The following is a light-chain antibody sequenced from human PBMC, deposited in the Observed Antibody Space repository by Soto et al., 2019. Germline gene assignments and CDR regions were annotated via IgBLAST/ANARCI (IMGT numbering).Light chain of an antibody. Sequence: VMTGSPGTLSLSPGERATLSFRTSQSVSSSYLAWYQQKPGQASRLLIYGASSRANGIPDRFSGSGSGADFTLTISRLEPEDFSAYYCQQYGSSPPITFGQGTRLEIK. CDR2: GAS. V-gene: IGKV3-20*01. J-gene: IGKJ5*01. CDR1: QSVSSSY. CDR3: QQYGSSPPIT.